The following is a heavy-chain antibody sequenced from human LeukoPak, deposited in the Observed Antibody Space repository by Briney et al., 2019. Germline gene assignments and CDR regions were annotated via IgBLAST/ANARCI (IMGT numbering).Heavy chain of an antibody. J-gene: IGHJ1*01. D-gene: IGHD3-22*01. V-gene: IGHV3-74*01. CDR2: INGDGSTT. Sequence: GGSLRLSCAASGFTFSRYWMHWVRQAPGKGLVWVSRINGDGSTTSYADSVKGGFTISRDNAKNTLYLQMNSLRAEDTAVYYCATGNYYDSRGYYTFGRWGQGTLVTVSS. CDR1: GFTFSRYW. CDR3: ATGNYYDSRGYYTFGR.